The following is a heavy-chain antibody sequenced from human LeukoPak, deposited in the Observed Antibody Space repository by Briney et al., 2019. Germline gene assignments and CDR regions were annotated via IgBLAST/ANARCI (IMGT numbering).Heavy chain of an antibody. CDR1: GYTFTSYD. Sequence: ASVRVSCKASGYTFTSYDINWVRQATGQGLEWMGWMNPNSGNTGYAQKFQGRVTMTRNTSISTAYMELSSLRSEDTAVYYCARGRRGIAVARYLFYWGQGTLVTVSS. CDR2: MNPNSGNT. CDR3: ARGRRGIAVARYLFY. J-gene: IGHJ4*02. V-gene: IGHV1-8*01. D-gene: IGHD6-19*01.